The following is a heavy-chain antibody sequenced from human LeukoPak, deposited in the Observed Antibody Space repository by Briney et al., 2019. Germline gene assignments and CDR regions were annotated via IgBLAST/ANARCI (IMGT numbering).Heavy chain of an antibody. CDR3: AKDVVAVAGIFAFDI. D-gene: IGHD6-19*01. J-gene: IGHJ3*02. CDR1: GFTFSSYG. V-gene: IGHV3-30*18. CDR2: ISYDGSNK. Sequence: PGGSLRLSCAASGFTFSSYGMHWVRQAPGKGLEWVAVISYDGSNKYYADSVKGRFTISRDNSKNTLYLQMNSLRAEDTAVYYCAKDVVAVAGIFAFDIWGQGTMVTVSS.